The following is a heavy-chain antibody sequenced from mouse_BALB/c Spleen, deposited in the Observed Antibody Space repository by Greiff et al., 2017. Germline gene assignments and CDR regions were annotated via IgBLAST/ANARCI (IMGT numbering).Heavy chain of an antibody. CDR3: ARRSNPYYAMDY. Sequence: EVKLMESGGGLVKPGGSLKLSCAASGFAFSSYDMSWVRQTPEKRLEWVAYISSGGGSTYYPDTVKGRFTISRDNAKNTLYLQMSSLKSEDTAMYYCARRSNPYYAMDYWGQGTSVTVSA. CDR1: GFAFSSYD. V-gene: IGHV5-12-1*01. J-gene: IGHJ4*01. CDR2: ISSGGGST. D-gene: IGHD1-1*01.